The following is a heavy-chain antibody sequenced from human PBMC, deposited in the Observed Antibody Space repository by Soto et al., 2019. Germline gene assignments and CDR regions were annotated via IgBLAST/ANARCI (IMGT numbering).Heavy chain of an antibody. CDR1: GYTFTSYG. CDR2: ISAYNGNT. V-gene: IGHV1-18*01. CDR3: ARNGDFYDSSGYYYGY. Sequence: ASVKVSCKASGYTFTSYGISWVRQAPGQGLERMGWISAYNGNTNYAQKLQGRVTMTTDTSTSTAYMELRSMRSDDTAVYYCARNGDFYDSSGYYYGYWGQGTLVTVSS. J-gene: IGHJ4*02. D-gene: IGHD3-22*01.